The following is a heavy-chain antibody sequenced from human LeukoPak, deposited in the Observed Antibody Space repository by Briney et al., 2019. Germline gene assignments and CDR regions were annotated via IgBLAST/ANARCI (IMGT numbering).Heavy chain of an antibody. J-gene: IGHJ4*02. CDR1: GFTFSSYS. Sequence: GGSLRLSCAASGFTFSSYSMNWVRQAPGKGLEWVSSISSSSSYIYYADSVKGRFTISRDNAKNSLYLQMNSLRAEDTAVYYCARGSEDYYDSSGYLYYWGQGTLVTVSS. V-gene: IGHV3-21*01. CDR2: ISSSSSYI. D-gene: IGHD3-22*01. CDR3: ARGSEDYYDSSGYLYY.